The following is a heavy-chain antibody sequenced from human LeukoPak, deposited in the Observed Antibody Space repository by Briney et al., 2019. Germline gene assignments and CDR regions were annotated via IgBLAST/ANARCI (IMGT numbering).Heavy chain of an antibody. Sequence: PGGSLRLSCAASGFTFSSYAMHWVRQAPGKGLEYVSAISSNGGSTYYANSVKGRFTISRDNSKNTLYLQMGSLRAEDMAVYYCAREYFSYYFDYWGQGTLVTVSS. V-gene: IGHV3-64*01. CDR1: GFTFSSYA. CDR2: ISSNGGST. J-gene: IGHJ4*02. CDR3: AREYFSYYFDY. D-gene: IGHD2/OR15-2a*01.